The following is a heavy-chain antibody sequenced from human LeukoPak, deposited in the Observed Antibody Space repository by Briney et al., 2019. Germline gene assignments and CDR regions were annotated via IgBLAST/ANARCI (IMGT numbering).Heavy chain of an antibody. Sequence: QPGGSLRLSCAASGFTFSSYGMHWVRQAPGKGLEWVAFIRYDGSNKYYADSVKGRFTISRDNSKNTLYLQMNSLRAEDTAVYYCAKDYTYYDSSGYLGYWGQGTLVTVSS. D-gene: IGHD3-22*01. J-gene: IGHJ4*02. CDR2: IRYDGSNK. CDR3: AKDYTYYDSSGYLGY. CDR1: GFTFSSYG. V-gene: IGHV3-30*02.